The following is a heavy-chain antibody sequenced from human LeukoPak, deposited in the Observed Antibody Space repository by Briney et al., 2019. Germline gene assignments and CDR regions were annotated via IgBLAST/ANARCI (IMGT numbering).Heavy chain of an antibody. CDR1: GYMFTGYY. Sequence: GASVKVSCKASGYMFTGYYMHGVRQAPGQGLEWMGWINPNSGGTNYAQKFQGRVTMTRDTSISTAYMDLNRLRSDDTAVYYCARVVAVTGTPVYYMDVWGKGTTVTVSS. V-gene: IGHV1-2*02. CDR3: ARVVAVTGTPVYYMDV. D-gene: IGHD6-19*01. CDR2: INPNSGGT. J-gene: IGHJ6*03.